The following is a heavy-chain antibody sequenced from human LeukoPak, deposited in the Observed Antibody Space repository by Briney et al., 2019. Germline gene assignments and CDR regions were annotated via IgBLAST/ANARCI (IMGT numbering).Heavy chain of an antibody. CDR1: GFTFSTYG. V-gene: IGHV3-33*01. Sequence: GGSLRLSCAASGFTFSTYGMHWVRQAPAKGREWVALIWYDGSNKYYADSVKGRFTTSRDNSKNTLYLQMNSLRAEDTAVYYCAVDLCYYASCSAPADTWGQGALVTVSS. CDR2: IWYDGSNK. CDR3: AVDLCYYASCSAPADT. D-gene: IGHD3-3*01. J-gene: IGHJ5*02.